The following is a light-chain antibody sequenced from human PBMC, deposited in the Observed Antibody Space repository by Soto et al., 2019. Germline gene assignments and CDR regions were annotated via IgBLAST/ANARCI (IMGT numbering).Light chain of an antibody. CDR1: SSDVGGYNS. J-gene: IGLJ1*01. Sequence: QSVLTQPASVSGSPGQSITISCTGTSSDVGGYNSVSWYQQHPGKAPKLILYDVTDRPSGVSYRFSGSKSGNTASLTISGLQAADEAGYFCSSFTSSMTNVFGSGTKVTVL. CDR3: SSFTSSMTNV. CDR2: DVT. V-gene: IGLV2-14*01.